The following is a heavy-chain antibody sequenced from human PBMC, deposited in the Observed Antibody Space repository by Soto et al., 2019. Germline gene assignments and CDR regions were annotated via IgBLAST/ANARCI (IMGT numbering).Heavy chain of an antibody. CDR2: ISACNGNT. V-gene: IGHV1-18*01. Sequence: QVQLVQSGPEVKKPGASVKVSCKASGYTFISYGISWVRQAPGQGLEWMGRISACNGNTNYAQKVQGRATMTTDTFTSTAYIELRSLRSDDTAVYFCAREDTAVALDYWGQGTLVSVSS. CDR1: GYTFISYG. D-gene: IGHD5-18*01. J-gene: IGHJ4*02. CDR3: AREDTAVALDY.